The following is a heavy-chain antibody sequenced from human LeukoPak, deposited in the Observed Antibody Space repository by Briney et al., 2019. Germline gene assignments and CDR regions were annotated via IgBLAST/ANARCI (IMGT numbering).Heavy chain of an antibody. J-gene: IGHJ2*01. CDR2: ISSSSSYI. V-gene: IGHV3-21*01. Sequence: PGGSLRLSCAASGFTFSSYSMNWVRQAPGKGLEWVSSISSSSSYIYYADSVKGRFTISRDNAKNSLYLQMNSLRAEDTAVYYCATVWDQSSFWSGYYTGLTFDYWGRGTLVTVSS. CDR3: ATVWDQSSFWSGYYTGLTFDY. D-gene: IGHD3-3*01. CDR1: GFTFSSYS.